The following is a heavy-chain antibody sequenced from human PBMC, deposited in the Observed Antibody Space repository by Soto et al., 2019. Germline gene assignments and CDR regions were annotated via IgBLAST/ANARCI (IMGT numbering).Heavy chain of an antibody. D-gene: IGHD3-3*01. J-gene: IGHJ3*02. CDR2: ISGSGGST. V-gene: IGHV3-23*01. Sequence: GGSLRLSCAASGFTFSSYAMIWVRQAPGKGLEWVSAISGSGGSTYYADSVKGRFTISRDNSKNTLYLQMNSLRAEDTAVYYWAKFISSGPPMSAFDIWGQGTMVTVSS. CDR3: AKFISSGPPMSAFDI. CDR1: GFTFSSYA.